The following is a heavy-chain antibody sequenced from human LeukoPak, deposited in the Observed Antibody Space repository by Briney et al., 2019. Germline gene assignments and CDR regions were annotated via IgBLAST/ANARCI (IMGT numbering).Heavy chain of an antibody. D-gene: IGHD4-23*01. V-gene: IGHV4-59*01. CDR1: GGSISNYY. Sequence: PSETLSLTCTVSGGSISNYYWSWIRQPPGKGLEWIGYIYYSGSTNYNPSLRSRVTISVDSSKNQFSSKLSSVTAADTAVYYCARGGGWYDSWGQGTLVTVSS. J-gene: IGHJ5*01. CDR2: IYYSGST. CDR3: ARGGGWYDS.